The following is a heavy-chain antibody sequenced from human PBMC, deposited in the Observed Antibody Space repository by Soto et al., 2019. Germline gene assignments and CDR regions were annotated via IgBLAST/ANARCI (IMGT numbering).Heavy chain of an antibody. Sequence: SDTLSLTCTVSGGSISSYYWSWIRQPPGKGLEWIGYIYYSGSTNYNPSLKSRVTISVDTSKNQFSLKLSSVTAADTAVYYCARLKMPPIVATTSYYYYGMDVWGQGTTVTV. CDR3: ARLKMPPIVATTSYYYYGMDV. V-gene: IGHV4-59*08. J-gene: IGHJ6*02. D-gene: IGHD5-12*01. CDR2: IYYSGST. CDR1: GGSISSYY.